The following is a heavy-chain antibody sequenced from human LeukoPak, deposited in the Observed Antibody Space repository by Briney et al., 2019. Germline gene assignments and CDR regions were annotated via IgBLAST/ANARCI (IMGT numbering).Heavy chain of an antibody. CDR3: ARLGPASSGWPESFDY. CDR1: GFTFSSYA. D-gene: IGHD6-19*01. Sequence: GGSLRLSCAASGFTFSSYAMHWVRQAPGKGLEWVANIKRDGSEEYYVDSVKGRFTISRDNAKNSLDLQMNSLRVEDTAVYYCARLGPASSGWPESFDYWGQGTLVTVSS. J-gene: IGHJ4*02. V-gene: IGHV3-7*03. CDR2: IKRDGSEE.